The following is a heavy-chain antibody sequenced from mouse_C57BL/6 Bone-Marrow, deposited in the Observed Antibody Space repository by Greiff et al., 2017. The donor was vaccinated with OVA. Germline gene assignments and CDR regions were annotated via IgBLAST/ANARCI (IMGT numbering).Heavy chain of an antibody. D-gene: IGHD4-1*01. V-gene: IGHV1-82*01. CDR1: GYAFSSSW. Sequence: VQLKESGPELVKPGASVKISCKASGYAFSSSWMNWVKQRPGKGLEWIGRIYPGDGDTNYNGKFKGKATLTADKSSSTAYMPLSSLTSEDSAVYFCARRGDWVFDYWGQGTTLTVSS. CDR3: ARRGDWVFDY. CDR2: IYPGDGDT. J-gene: IGHJ2*01.